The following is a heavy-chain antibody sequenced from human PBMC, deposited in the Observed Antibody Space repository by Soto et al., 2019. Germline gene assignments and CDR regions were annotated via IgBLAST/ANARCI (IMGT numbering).Heavy chain of an antibody. CDR1: GGSISGYY. Sequence: QVQLQESGPGLVKSSETLSLTCTVSGGSISGYYWSWIRQPPGKGLEGIGHIYYSGTTRYNPSLYSRVTMSVDTSKNQFSLKVNSVTAADTAVYYCARESYHGSGATVVAYWGKGTLVTVSS. CDR2: IYYSGTT. D-gene: IGHD3-10*01. J-gene: IGHJ4*02. CDR3: ARESYHGSGATVVAY. V-gene: IGHV4-59*01.